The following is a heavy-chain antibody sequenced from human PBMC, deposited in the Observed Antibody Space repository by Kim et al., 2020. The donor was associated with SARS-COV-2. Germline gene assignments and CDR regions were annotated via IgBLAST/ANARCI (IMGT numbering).Heavy chain of an antibody. D-gene: IGHD6-13*01. CDR2: INAGNGNT. CDR1: GYTFTSYA. CDR3: ARCKKSIAAAGTDYGMDV. J-gene: IGHJ6*02. Sequence: ASVKVSCKASGYTFTSYAMHWVRQAPGQRLEWMGWINAGNGNTKYSQKFQGRVTITRDTSASTAYMELSSLRSEDTAVYYCARCKKSIAAAGTDYGMDVWGQGTTVTVSS. V-gene: IGHV1-3*01.